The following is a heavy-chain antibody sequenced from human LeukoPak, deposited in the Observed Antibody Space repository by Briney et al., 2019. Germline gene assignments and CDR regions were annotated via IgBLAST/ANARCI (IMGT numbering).Heavy chain of an antibody. J-gene: IGHJ6*02. Sequence: PSETLSLTCTVSGGSISSYYWSWIRRPPGKGLEWIGYIYYSGSTNYNPSLKSRVTISVDTSKNQFSLKLSSVTAADTAVYYCARHRNDYYGSGSYGMDVWGQGTTVTVSS. CDR3: ARHRNDYYGSGSYGMDV. CDR2: IYYSGST. V-gene: IGHV4-59*08. D-gene: IGHD3-10*01. CDR1: GGSISSYY.